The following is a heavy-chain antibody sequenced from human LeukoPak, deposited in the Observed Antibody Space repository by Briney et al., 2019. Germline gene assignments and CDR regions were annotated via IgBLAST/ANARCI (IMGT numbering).Heavy chain of an antibody. D-gene: IGHD3-10*01. CDR2: ISSNGGST. V-gene: IGHV3-64D*06. CDR1: GFTFSRYA. J-gene: IGHJ4*02. CDR3: VKDSSSGSYFDY. Sequence: GGSLRLSCSASGFTFSRYAMHWVRQAPGKGLEYVSAISSNGGSTYYADSVKGRFTISRDNSRNTLHLQMSSLRVEDTAVYYCVKDSSSGSYFDYWGQGIPVTVSS.